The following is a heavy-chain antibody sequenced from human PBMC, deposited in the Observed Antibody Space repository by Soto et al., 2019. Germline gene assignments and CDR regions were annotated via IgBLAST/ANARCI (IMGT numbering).Heavy chain of an antibody. CDR1: GFVFSDFQ. CDR3: ARDNLAVQRAFDH. V-gene: IGHV3-21*01. J-gene: IGHJ4*02. D-gene: IGHD6-19*01. CDR2: ITGTSAFL. Sequence: GGSLRLSCAASGFVFSDFQLNWVRQAPGRGLEWLASITGTSAFLFYADSIKGRFTISRDNPKNFLFLQMDSLGPEDTAVYYCARDNLAVQRAFDHWGQGALVTVSS.